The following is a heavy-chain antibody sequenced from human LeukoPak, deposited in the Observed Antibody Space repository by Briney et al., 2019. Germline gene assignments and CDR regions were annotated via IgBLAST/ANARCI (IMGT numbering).Heavy chain of an antibody. V-gene: IGHV1-69*13. J-gene: IGHJ6*02. CDR3: ARAPYGPGRLWFVPSYYYGMDV. D-gene: IGHD3-10*01. CDR1: GGTFSSYA. CDR2: IIPIFGTA. Sequence: SVKVSCKASGGTFSSYAISWVRQAPGQGLEWMGGIIPIFGTANYAQKFQGRVTITADESTSTAYMELSSLRSEDTAVYYCARAPYGPGRLWFVPSYYYGMDVWGQGTTVTVSS.